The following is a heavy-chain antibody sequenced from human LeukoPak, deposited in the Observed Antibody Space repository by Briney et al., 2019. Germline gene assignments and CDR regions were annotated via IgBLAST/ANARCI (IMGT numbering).Heavy chain of an antibody. D-gene: IGHD3-16*01. Sequence: EESLRLSCAASGFTFSSYGMHWVRQAPGKGLEWVAVISYDGSNKYYADSVKGRFTISRDNSKNTLYLQMNSLRAEDTAVYYCANDPDWGNGYWGQGTLVTVSS. CDR3: ANDPDWGNGY. CDR1: GFTFSSYG. J-gene: IGHJ4*02. V-gene: IGHV3-30*18. CDR2: ISYDGSNK.